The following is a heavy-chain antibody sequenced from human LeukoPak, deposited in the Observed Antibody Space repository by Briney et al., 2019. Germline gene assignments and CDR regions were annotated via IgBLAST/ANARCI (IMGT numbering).Heavy chain of an antibody. CDR1: GGSISSGGYY. CDR2: IYYSGST. Sequence: KPSQTLSLTCTVSGGSISSGGYYWSWIRHHPGKGLEWIGYIYYSGSTYYNPSLKSRVTISVDTSKNQFSLKLSSMTAADTAVYYCAREQRYCSSTSCHPNAFDIWGQGTMVTVSS. CDR3: AREQRYCSSTSCHPNAFDI. V-gene: IGHV4-31*03. J-gene: IGHJ3*02. D-gene: IGHD2-2*01.